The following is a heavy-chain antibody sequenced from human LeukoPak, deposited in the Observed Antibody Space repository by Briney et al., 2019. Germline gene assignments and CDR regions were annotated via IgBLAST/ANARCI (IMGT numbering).Heavy chain of an antibody. CDR3: AKDARRTFGLSSGLYRGSYYFDY. CDR2: ITGSGGST. J-gene: IGHJ4*02. V-gene: IGHV3-23*01. Sequence: GGTLRLSCAASGFTFSSYDINWVRQAPGKGLEWVSGITGSGGSTYYADSVKGRFTISRDNSKNTLYLQMNSLRVEDTAVYYCAKDARRTFGLSSGLYRGSYYFDYWGQGTLVTVSS. CDR1: GFTFSSYD. D-gene: IGHD6-19*01.